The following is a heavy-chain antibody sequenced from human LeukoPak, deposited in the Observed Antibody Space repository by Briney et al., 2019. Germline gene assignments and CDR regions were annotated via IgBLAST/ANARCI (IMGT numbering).Heavy chain of an antibody. CDR1: GFTFSDYY. CDR3: ASDKNYYDSSGYYRSVDY. CDR2: ISSSGSTI. J-gene: IGHJ4*02. D-gene: IGHD3-22*01. V-gene: IGHV3-11*04. Sequence: GGSLRLSCAASGFTFSDYYMSWIRQAPGKGLEWVSYISSSGSTIYYAGSVKGRFTISRDNAKNSLYLQMNSLRAEDTAVYYCASDKNYYDSSGYYRSVDYWGQGTLVTVSS.